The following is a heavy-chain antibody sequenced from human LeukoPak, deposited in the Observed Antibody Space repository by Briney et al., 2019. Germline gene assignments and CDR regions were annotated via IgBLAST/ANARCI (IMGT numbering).Heavy chain of an antibody. CDR3: ARGDAAAGPPAHY. V-gene: IGHV3-11*05. CDR1: GFTFSDYY. J-gene: IGHJ4*02. D-gene: IGHD6-13*01. Sequence: PGGSLRLSCAASGFTFSDYYMSWIRQAPGKGLEWVSYISSSSRYTNYADSVKGRFTISRDNAKNSLYLQMNSLRAEDTAVYYCARGDAAAGPPAHYWGQGTLVTVSS. CDR2: ISSSSRYT.